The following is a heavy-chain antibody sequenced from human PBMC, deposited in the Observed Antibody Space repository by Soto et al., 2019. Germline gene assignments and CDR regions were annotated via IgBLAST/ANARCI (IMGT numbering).Heavy chain of an antibody. CDR1: GYTFTGYY. D-gene: IGHD6-19*01. CDR2: INPNSGGT. CDR3: ARGAEWLVPAGAFDI. V-gene: IGHV1-2*02. Sequence: QVQLVQSGAEVKKPGASVKVSCKASGYTFTGYYMHWVRQAPGQGLEWMGWINPNSGGTNYAQKFQGRVTMTRDTSISTAYMELSRLRSDDTAVYYCARGAEWLVPAGAFDIWGQGTMVTVSS. J-gene: IGHJ3*02.